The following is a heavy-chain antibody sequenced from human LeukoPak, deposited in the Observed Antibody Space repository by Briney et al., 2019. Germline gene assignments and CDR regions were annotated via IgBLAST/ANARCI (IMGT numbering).Heavy chain of an antibody. D-gene: IGHD6-6*01. CDR3: ARKRWSIAAPEYYFDY. V-gene: IGHV1-69*04. Sequence: SVKVSCKASGGTFSSYAISWVRQAPGQGLEWMGRIIPILGIANYAQKFQGRVTITADKSTSTAYMELSSLRSEDTAVYYCARKRWSIAAPEYYFDYWGQGTLVTVSS. CDR2: IIPILGIA. J-gene: IGHJ4*02. CDR1: GGTFSSYA.